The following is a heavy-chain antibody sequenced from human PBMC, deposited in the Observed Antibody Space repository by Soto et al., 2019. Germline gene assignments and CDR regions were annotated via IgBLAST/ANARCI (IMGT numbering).Heavy chain of an antibody. Sequence: GGSLRLSCAASGFTFSNAWMRWVRQAPGKGLEWVGRIKSKTDGGTTDYAAPVKGRFTISRDDSKNTLYLQMNSLKTEDTAVYYCTTDKGLRIAPGTDYYGMDVWGQGTTVTVSS. J-gene: IGHJ6*02. D-gene: IGHD6-13*01. CDR2: IKSKTDGGTT. CDR1: GFTFSNAW. CDR3: TTDKGLRIAPGTDYYGMDV. V-gene: IGHV3-15*01.